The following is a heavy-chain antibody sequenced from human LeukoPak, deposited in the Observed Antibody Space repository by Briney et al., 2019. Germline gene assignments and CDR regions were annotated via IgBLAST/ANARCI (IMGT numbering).Heavy chain of an antibody. V-gene: IGHV4-61*02. Sequence: PSETLSLTCTVSGGSISSGSYYWSWIRQPAGKGLEWIGRIYTSGSTNYNPSLKSRVTILVDTSKNQFSLRLSSVTAADTAVYFCARGHEEWEVLQRAVHFDHWGQGSLITVSS. J-gene: IGHJ4*02. CDR3: ARGHEEWEVLQRAVHFDH. CDR2: IYTSGST. D-gene: IGHD1-26*01. CDR1: GGSISSGSYY.